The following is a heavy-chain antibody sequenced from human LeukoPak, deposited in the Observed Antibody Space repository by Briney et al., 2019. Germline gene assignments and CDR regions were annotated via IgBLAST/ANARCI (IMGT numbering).Heavy chain of an antibody. J-gene: IGHJ4*02. CDR2: IYHSGRT. CDR1: GYSISSDYY. CDR3: ARDLGLAEAGSLDY. V-gene: IGHV4-38-2*02. Sequence: PSETLSLTCAVSGYSISSDYYWGWIRPPPGKGLEWIGSIYHSGRTYYNPSLKSRVTISLDTSKSQFSLKLSSVTAADTAVYYCARDLGLAEAGSLDYWGQGTLVTVSS. D-gene: IGHD6-19*01.